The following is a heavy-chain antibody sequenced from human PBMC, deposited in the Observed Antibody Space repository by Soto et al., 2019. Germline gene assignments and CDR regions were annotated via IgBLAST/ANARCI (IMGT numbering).Heavy chain of an antibody. CDR2: IWYDGSNK. CDR3: ARGSEWFGELLTPFDY. Sequence: QVQLVESGGGVVQPGRSLRLSCAASGFTFSSYGMHWVRQAPGKGLEWVAVIWYDGSNKYYADSVKGRFTISRDNSKNTLYLQMNSLRAEDTAVYYCARGSEWFGELLTPFDYWGQGTLVTVSS. V-gene: IGHV3-33*01. D-gene: IGHD3-10*01. CDR1: GFTFSSYG. J-gene: IGHJ4*02.